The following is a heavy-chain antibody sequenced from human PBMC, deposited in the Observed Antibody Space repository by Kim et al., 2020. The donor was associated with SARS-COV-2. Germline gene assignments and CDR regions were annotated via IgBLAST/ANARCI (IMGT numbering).Heavy chain of an antibody. D-gene: IGHD1-7*01. CDR2: ISYDGSNK. Sequence: GGSLRLSCAASGFTFSSYGMHWVRQAPGKGLEWVAVISYDGSNKYYADSVKGRFTISRDNSKNTLYLQMNSLRAEDTAVYYCAKDNWNYAFRTDVGVDYWGQGTLVTVSS. J-gene: IGHJ4*02. CDR1: GFTFSSYG. V-gene: IGHV3-30*18. CDR3: AKDNWNYAFRTDVGVDY.